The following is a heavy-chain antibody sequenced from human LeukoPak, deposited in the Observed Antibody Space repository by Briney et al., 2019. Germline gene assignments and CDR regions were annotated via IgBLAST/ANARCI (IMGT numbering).Heavy chain of an antibody. Sequence: GGSLRLSCAASGFTFSKYTLIWVRQAPERGLQWVSAITGSGAVTYYADSVKGRFTISRDNSKNTLYLQMNSLRAEDTAVYYCARDYSVHYFDYWGQGTLVTVSS. V-gene: IGHV3-23*01. CDR1: GFTFSKYT. D-gene: IGHD4-11*01. J-gene: IGHJ4*02. CDR2: ITGSGAVT. CDR3: ARDYSVHYFDY.